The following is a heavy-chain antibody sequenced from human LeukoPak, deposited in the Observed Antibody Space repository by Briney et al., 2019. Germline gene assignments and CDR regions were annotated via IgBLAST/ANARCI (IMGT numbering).Heavy chain of an antibody. V-gene: IGHV4-34*01. D-gene: IGHD3-22*01. CDR1: GGSFSGYY. Sequence: PSETLSLTCAVYGGSFSGYYWSWIRQPPGKGLEWIGEINHSGSTNYNPSLKSRVTISVDTSKNQFSLKLSSVTAADTAVYYCARRRDYYDSSGYYLNDAFDIWGQGTMVTVSS. CDR3: ARRRDYYDSSGYYLNDAFDI. CDR2: INHSGST. J-gene: IGHJ3*02.